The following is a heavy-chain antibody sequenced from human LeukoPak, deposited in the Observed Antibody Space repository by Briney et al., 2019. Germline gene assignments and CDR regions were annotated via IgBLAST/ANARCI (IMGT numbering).Heavy chain of an antibody. CDR2: IYYSGST. CDR1: GGSISSSSYY. Sequence: SETLSLTCTVSGGSISSSSYYWGWIRQPPGKGLEWIGSIYYSGSTYYNPSLKSRVTISVDTSKNQFSLKLSSVTAADTAVYYCARPYCSGGSCYSVIYMDIWGKGTTVTVS. D-gene: IGHD2-15*01. J-gene: IGHJ6*03. CDR3: ARPYCSGGSCYSVIYMDI. V-gene: IGHV4-39*01.